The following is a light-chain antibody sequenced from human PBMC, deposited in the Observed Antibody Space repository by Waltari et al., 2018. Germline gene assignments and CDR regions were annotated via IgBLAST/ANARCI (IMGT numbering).Light chain of an antibody. Sequence: QLVLTQSPSASASLGASVNLTCTLSSGHSNTAIPSHPQQPEKGPRYLMRVNSDGSHNKGDGIPDRFSGSSSGAERYLTISSLQSEDEADYYCQTWGTGIGVFGGGTKLTVL. CDR2: VNSDGSH. V-gene: IGLV4-69*02. J-gene: IGLJ3*02. CDR1: SGHSNTA. CDR3: QTWGTGIGV.